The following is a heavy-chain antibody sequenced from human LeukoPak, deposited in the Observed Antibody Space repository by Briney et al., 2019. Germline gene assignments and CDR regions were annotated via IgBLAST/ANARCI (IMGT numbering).Heavy chain of an antibody. CDR3: ARQGRWLQGVNAFDI. CDR1: GSSFTSYW. V-gene: IGHV5-51*01. J-gene: IGHJ3*02. Sequence: GEPLKISCKGSGSSFTSYWIGWVRQMPGKGLEWMGIIYPGDSDTRYSPSFQGQVTISADKSISTAYLQWSSLKASDTAMYYCARQGRWLQGVNAFDIWGQGTMVTVSS. CDR2: IYPGDSDT. D-gene: IGHD5-24*01.